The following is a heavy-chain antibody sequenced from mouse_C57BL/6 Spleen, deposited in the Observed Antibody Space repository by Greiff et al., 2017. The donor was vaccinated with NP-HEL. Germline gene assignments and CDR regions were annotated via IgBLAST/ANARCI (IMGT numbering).Heavy chain of an antibody. CDR3: TRNDGYRAWFAY. D-gene: IGHD2-3*01. J-gene: IGHJ3*01. CDR2: ISSGGDYI. V-gene: IGHV5-9-1*02. CDR1: GFTFSSYA. Sequence: EVMLVESGEGLVKPGGSLKLSCAASGFTFSSYAMSWVRQTPEKRLEWVAYISSGGDYIYYADTVKGRFTISRDNARNTLYLQMSSLKSEDTAMYYCTRNDGYRAWFAYWGQGTLVTVSA.